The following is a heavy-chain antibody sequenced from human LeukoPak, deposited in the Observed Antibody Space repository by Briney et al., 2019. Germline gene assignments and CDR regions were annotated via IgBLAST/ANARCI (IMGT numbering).Heavy chain of an antibody. D-gene: IGHD6-13*01. V-gene: IGHV3-11*01. CDR3: ARVEAAAAFDY. J-gene: IGHJ4*02. CDR1: GFTFSDYY. CDR2: ISSSGSTI. Sequence: GGSLRLSCAASGFTFSDYYMSWIRQAQGKGLEWVSYISSSGSTIYYADSVKGRFTISRDNAKNSLYLQMNSLRAEDTAVYYCARVEAAAAFDYWGQGTLVTVSS.